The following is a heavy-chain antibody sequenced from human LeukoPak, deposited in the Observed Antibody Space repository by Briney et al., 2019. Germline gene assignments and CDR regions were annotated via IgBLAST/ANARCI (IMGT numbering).Heavy chain of an antibody. Sequence: GGSLRLSCAASRFTFNSYAVIWVRRAPGKGLEWVSGINGNGYITYYADSVRGRFTISRDNSKNTLYLQMNSLRAGDTAVYYCARVKRDCSGGSCYSYDYWGQGTLVTVSS. J-gene: IGHJ4*02. D-gene: IGHD2-15*01. CDR1: RFTFNSYA. CDR3: ARVKRDCSGGSCYSYDY. V-gene: IGHV3-23*01. CDR2: INGNGYIT.